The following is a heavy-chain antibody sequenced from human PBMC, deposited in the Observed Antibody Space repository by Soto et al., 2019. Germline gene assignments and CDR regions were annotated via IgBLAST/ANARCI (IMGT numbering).Heavy chain of an antibody. Sequence: GGSLRLSCAASGFTFSSYWMSWVRQAPGKGLEWVANIKHDGSKKYYVDSVKGRFTISRDNSKNTLYLQMNSLRAEDTAVYYCAISGYSGGPTSYLQHWGQGTLVTVSS. D-gene: IGHD6-19*01. V-gene: IGHV3-7*02. CDR3: AISGYSGGPTSYLQH. CDR2: IKHDGSKK. J-gene: IGHJ1*01. CDR1: GFTFSSYW.